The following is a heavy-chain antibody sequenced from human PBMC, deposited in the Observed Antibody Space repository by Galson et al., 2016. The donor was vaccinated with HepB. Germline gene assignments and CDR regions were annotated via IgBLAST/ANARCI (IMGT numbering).Heavy chain of an antibody. CDR3: ARDAGWSDALDI. Sequence: SLRLSCAASDDFRFSSYNMVWLRQAPGKGLEWVAVMSYTGSDKYYTASVKGRFTISRDNSKGTLYLQMKSLRTDDTALYYCARDAGWSDALDIWGQGTMVTVSS. J-gene: IGHJ3*02. D-gene: IGHD6-19*01. CDR2: MSYTGSDK. CDR1: DDFRFSSYN. V-gene: IGHV3-30*19.